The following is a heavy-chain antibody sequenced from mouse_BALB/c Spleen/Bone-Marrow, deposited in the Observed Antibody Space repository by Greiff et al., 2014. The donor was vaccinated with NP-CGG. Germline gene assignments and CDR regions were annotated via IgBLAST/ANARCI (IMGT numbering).Heavy chain of an antibody. Sequence: VQLQQSGAELMKPGASVKISCKATGYTFSSYWIEWVKQRPGHGLEWIGEILPGSGSTNYNEKFKGKATFTADTSSNTAYMQLSSRTAEDSAVYYCARSDGYYYAMDYWGQGTSVTVSS. CDR1: GYTFSSYW. D-gene: IGHD2-3*01. V-gene: IGHV1-9*01. J-gene: IGHJ4*01. CDR2: ILPGSGST. CDR3: ARSDGYYYAMDY.